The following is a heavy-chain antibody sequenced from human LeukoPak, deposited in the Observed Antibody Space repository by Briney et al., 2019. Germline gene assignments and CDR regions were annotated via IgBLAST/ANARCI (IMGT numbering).Heavy chain of an antibody. CDR3: ATRRKISYYMDV. J-gene: IGHJ6*03. Sequence: SETLSLTCAVYGGSFSGYYWSWIRQPPGKGLEWIGEINHSGSTNYNPSLKSRVTISVDTSKNQFSLKLSSVTAADTAVYYCATRRKISYYMDVWGKGTTVTVSS. V-gene: IGHV4-34*01. CDR1: GGSFSGYY. CDR2: INHSGST. D-gene: IGHD3-3*02.